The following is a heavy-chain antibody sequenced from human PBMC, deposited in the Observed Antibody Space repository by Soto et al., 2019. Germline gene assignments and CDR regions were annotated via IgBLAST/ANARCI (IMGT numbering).Heavy chain of an antibody. J-gene: IGHJ6*02. V-gene: IGHV3-23*01. CDR3: ANPIVGATPDYYYSYGMDV. Sequence: GGSLRLSCAASGFTFSSYAMSWVRQAPGKGLEWVSAISGSGGSTYYADSVKGRFTISRDNSKNTLYLQMNSLRAEDTAVYYSANPIVGATPDYYYSYGMDVWGQGTTVTVPS. D-gene: IGHD1-26*01. CDR1: GFTFSSYA. CDR2: ISGSGGST.